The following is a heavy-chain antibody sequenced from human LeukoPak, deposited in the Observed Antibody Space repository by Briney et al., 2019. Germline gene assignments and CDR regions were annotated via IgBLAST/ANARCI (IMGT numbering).Heavy chain of an antibody. D-gene: IGHD6-6*01. J-gene: IGHJ2*01. Sequence: GASVKVSCKASGGTFSSYAISWVRQAPGQGLEWMGRIIPILGIANYAQKFQGRVTITADKSTSTAYMELSSLRSEDTAVYYCARDPGNQWQLVGWYFDLWGRGTLVTVSS. CDR3: ARDPGNQWQLVGWYFDL. V-gene: IGHV1-69*04. CDR2: IIPILGIA. CDR1: GGTFSSYA.